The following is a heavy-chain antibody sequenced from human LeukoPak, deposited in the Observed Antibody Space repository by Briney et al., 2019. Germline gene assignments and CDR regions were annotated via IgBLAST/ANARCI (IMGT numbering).Heavy chain of an antibody. Sequence: GGSLRLSCAASGFTLSSYAMSWVRQAPGKGLEWVSAISDTGNTYHADSVKGRFTISRDNAKNSLYLQMNSLRAEDTAVYYCARSAYYYDSSGYWSFDYWGQGTLVTVSS. J-gene: IGHJ4*02. V-gene: IGHV3-23*01. D-gene: IGHD3-22*01. CDR2: ISDTGNT. CDR3: ARSAYYYDSSGYWSFDY. CDR1: GFTLSSYA.